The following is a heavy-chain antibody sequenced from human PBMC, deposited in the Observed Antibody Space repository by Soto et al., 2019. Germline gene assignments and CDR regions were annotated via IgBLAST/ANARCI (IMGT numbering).Heavy chain of an antibody. V-gene: IGHV3-74*01. D-gene: IGHD3-10*01. CDR2: IHSDGTTT. CDR1: GFTFDYYW. J-gene: IGHJ3*01. Sequence: EVQLVESGGGLVQPGESLRLSCAASGFTFDYYWMHWVRQATGKGLVWVSRIHSDGTTTTYADSVKGRFTISRDNARNTVSLQMSSLRVEDTAVYYCARGDRGGFDLWGHGTVVTVSS. CDR3: ARGDRGGFDL.